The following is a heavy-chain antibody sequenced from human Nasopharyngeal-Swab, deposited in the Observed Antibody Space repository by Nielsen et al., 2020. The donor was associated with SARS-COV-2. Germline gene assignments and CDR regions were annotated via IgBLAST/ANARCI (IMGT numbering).Heavy chain of an antibody. CDR3: ARGSVVVPAAILPWDSDYYYYMDV. D-gene: IGHD2-2*02. CDR2: IYYSGST. V-gene: IGHV4-59*01. J-gene: IGHJ6*03. Sequence: RQAPGKGLEWIGYIYYSGSTNYNPSPKSRVTISVDTSKNQFSLKLSSVTAADTAVYYCARGSVVVPAAILPWDSDYYYYMDVWGKGTTVTVSS.